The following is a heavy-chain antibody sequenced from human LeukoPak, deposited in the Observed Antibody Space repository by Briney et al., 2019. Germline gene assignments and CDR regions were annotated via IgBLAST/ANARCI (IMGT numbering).Heavy chain of an antibody. J-gene: IGHJ4*02. CDR3: ARAWESIAGYYFDY. CDR2: INPSFNPGVDVT. Sequence: ATVKVSCKASGYTFSSYHIHWVRQAPGQGLEWMGKINPSFNPGVDVTSYAQKFQGRVTMTRDISTNTVYMELSSLTSEDTAVYYCARAWESIAGYYFDYWGQGTLVTVSS. CDR1: GYTFSSYH. D-gene: IGHD1-26*01. V-gene: IGHV1-46*01.